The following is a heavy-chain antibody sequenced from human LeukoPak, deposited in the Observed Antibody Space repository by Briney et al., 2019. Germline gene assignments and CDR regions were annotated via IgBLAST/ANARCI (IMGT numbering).Heavy chain of an antibody. CDR1: GFTFSSYA. J-gene: IGHJ3*02. V-gene: IGHV3-23*01. D-gene: IGHD2-2*01. CDR3: AREGGYCSSTSCYPAHDAFDI. CDR2: ISGSGGST. Sequence: GGSLRLSCAASGFTFSSYAMSWVRQAPGKGLEWVSAISGSGGSTYYADSVKGRFTISRDNSKNTLYLQMNSLRAEDTAVYYCAREGGYCSSTSCYPAHDAFDIWGQGTMITVSS.